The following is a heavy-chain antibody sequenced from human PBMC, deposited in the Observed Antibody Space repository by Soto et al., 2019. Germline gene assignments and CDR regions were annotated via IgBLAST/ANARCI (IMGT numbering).Heavy chain of an antibody. V-gene: IGHV3-23*01. CDR2: ISGSGGTP. Sequence: GGSLRLSCAASGFTFSRSAMSWVRQAPGRGLEWFSTISGSGGTPYYADSVKGRFTISRDNSKNTLYLVLNSLRAEDTAVYYCAMGLAAAGPLDYWGQGTLVTVSS. D-gene: IGHD6-13*01. CDR1: GFTFSRSA. CDR3: AMGLAAAGPLDY. J-gene: IGHJ4*02.